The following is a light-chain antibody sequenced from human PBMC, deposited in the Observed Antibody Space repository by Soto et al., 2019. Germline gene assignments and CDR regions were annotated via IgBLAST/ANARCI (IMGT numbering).Light chain of an antibody. Sequence: VLAQSPSTLTLYPGASATLYCRASQSGINNYSAWYQQKPGKAPRLLIYGASNRDSGLPDRFSGSGSGTDFTLTISSLEPEDFALYYCQQYGSSDTFGQGTKVDIK. CDR2: GAS. V-gene: IGKV3-20*01. CDR3: QQYGSSDT. CDR1: QSGINNY. J-gene: IGKJ1*01.